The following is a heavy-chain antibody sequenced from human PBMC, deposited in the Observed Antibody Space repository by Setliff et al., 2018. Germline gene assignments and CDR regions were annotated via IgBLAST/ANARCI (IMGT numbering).Heavy chain of an antibody. D-gene: IGHD3-10*01. J-gene: IGHJ6*02. CDR3: ARDHAYGSRFYYYYYGMDV. CDR2: IKEDGSEK. CDR1: GFTFSRYW. Sequence: GGSLRLSCVASGFTFSRYWMSWVRQAPGKGLEWVANIKEDGSEKYYMDSVKGRFTMSRDNAKKSVYLQMNSLRAEDTAVYYCARDHAYGSRFYYYYYGMDVWGQGTTVTVSS. V-gene: IGHV3-7*01.